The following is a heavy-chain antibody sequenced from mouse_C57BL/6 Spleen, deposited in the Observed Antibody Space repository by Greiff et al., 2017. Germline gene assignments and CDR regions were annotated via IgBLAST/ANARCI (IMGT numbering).Heavy chain of an antibody. D-gene: IGHD3-1*01. CDR3: ARNSVAMDY. J-gene: IGHJ4*01. V-gene: IGHV1-69*01. Sequence: QVQLQQPGAELVMPGASVKLSCKASGYTFTSYWMHWVKQRPGQGLEWIGDLDPSDSYTNYNQKFKGKSTLTVDKSSSTAYMQLSSLTSEDSAVYYCARNSVAMDYWGQGTSVTVSS. CDR1: GYTFTSYW. CDR2: LDPSDSYT.